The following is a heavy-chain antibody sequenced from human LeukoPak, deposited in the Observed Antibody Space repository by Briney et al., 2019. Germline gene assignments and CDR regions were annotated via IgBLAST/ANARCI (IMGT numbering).Heavy chain of an antibody. V-gene: IGHV1-46*01. CDR3: AKGDGEAASLWENWFDP. CDR1: GYTFTNYF. Sequence: ASVKVSCKASGYTFTNYFIHWVRQAPGQGLEWMGIINPSGGRTNYAQTFQGRLTMTRDMSTSTVHMELSSLRSEDTAVYYCAKGDGEAASLWENWFDPWGQGTLVTVSS. J-gene: IGHJ5*02. CDR2: INPSGGRT. D-gene: IGHD6-13*01.